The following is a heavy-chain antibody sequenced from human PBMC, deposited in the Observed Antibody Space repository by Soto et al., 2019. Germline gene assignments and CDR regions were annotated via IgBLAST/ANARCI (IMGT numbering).Heavy chain of an antibody. D-gene: IGHD3-10*01. CDR1: GGSISAAGDS. J-gene: IGHJ5*02. CDR3: ARAQFYSGSGRYNNLMFDP. CDR2: TYHSGTF. Sequence: ASETLSLTCAVSGGSISAAGDSWSWIRQPPGGGLEWICYTYHSGTFLYNPSLQTRLTMSLDRSNNQFSLTLNSVTAADTAVYYCARAQFYSGSGRYNNLMFDPWGQGIQVTVSS. V-gene: IGHV4-30-2*01.